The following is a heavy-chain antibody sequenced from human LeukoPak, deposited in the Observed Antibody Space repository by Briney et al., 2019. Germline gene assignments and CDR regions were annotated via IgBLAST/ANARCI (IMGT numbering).Heavy chain of an antibody. CDR1: GFTFRSYW. V-gene: IGHV3-74*01. Sequence: PGGSQRLSCAASGFTFRSYWMHWVRQAPGKGLVWVSRINGDGSSTSYADSVKGRFTISRDNAKNMLHLQMYSLRAEDTAVYYCARDSTRTVTTSDAFDIWGPGTMVTVPS. D-gene: IGHD4-17*01. CDR3: ARDSTRTVTTSDAFDI. J-gene: IGHJ3*02. CDR2: INGDGSST.